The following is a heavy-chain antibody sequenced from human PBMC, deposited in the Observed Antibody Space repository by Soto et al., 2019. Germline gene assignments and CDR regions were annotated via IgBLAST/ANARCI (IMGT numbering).Heavy chain of an antibody. D-gene: IGHD3-3*01. J-gene: IGHJ4*02. CDR1: GRTFRSYA. V-gene: IGHV3-23*01. Sequence: GGSLRLSCVVSGRTFRSYAMSWVRQAPGKGLEWVSGISGGGAGTYYADSVKGRFTISRDPSTTTLFLDMYSLGAEDTAIYYCAKGRKPDHDDGLCAFDSWGQGGLVTVSS. CDR3: AKGRKPDHDDGLCAFDS. CDR2: ISGGGAGT.